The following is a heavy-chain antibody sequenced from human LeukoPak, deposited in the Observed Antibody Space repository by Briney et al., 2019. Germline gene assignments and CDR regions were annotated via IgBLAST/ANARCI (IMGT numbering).Heavy chain of an antibody. D-gene: IGHD2-15*01. CDR2: IYYGGSA. Sequence: SDTLSLTCTVSGGSITSSGFCWGWIRQPPGKGLEWIGNIYYGGSAYHNPSLKSRVTISVDTSKNQFSLKLSSVTAADTAVYYCARQPNIVVVDNWFDPWGQGTLVAVSS. V-gene: IGHV4-39*07. J-gene: IGHJ5*02. CDR3: ARQPNIVVVDNWFDP. CDR1: GGSITSSGFC.